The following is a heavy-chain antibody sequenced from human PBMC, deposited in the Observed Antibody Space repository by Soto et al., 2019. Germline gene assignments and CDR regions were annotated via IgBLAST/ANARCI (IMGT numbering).Heavy chain of an antibody. CDR3: ARRGYDILTGYYLFDY. CDR1: GYSFTSYW. J-gene: IGHJ4*02. Sequence: GESLKISCKGSGYSFTSYWISCVRQMPGKGLERMGRIDPSDSYTNYSPSFQGHVTISADKSISTAYLQWSSLKASDTAMYYCARRGYDILTGYYLFDYWGQGTLVTVSS. D-gene: IGHD3-9*01. V-gene: IGHV5-10-1*01. CDR2: IDPSDSYT.